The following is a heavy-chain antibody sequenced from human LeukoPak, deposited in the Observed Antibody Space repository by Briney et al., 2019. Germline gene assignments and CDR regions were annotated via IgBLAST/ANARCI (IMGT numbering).Heavy chain of an antibody. J-gene: IGHJ4*02. D-gene: IGHD6-19*01. CDR1: GVTLSTDY. Sequence: RGSLRLSCAPSGVTLSTDYMNWVRQAPGKGLEWVSVIYSGGSTYYADSVKGRFTISRDNSKNTLYLQMNSLRAEDTAVYYCARGGIGVAGVFEYWGQGTLVTVSS. CDR3: ARGGIGVAGVFEY. CDR2: IYSGGST. V-gene: IGHV3-53*01.